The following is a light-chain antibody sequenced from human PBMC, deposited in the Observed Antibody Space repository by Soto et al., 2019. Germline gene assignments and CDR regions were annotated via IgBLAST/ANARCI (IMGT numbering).Light chain of an antibody. CDR1: QSVSNY. CDR2: DVS. CDR3: QQYSNWPLT. Sequence: ESVLTQSPATLSLSPGERATLSCRASQSVSNYLAWYQQKPGQAPRLLIYDVSNRATGIPARFSGSGSGTEFTLTISSLQSEDFAVYYCQQYSNWPLTFGGGTKVDIK. V-gene: IGKV3-11*01. J-gene: IGKJ4*01.